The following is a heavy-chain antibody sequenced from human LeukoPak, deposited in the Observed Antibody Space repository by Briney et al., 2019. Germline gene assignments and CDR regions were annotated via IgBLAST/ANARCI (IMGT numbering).Heavy chain of an antibody. V-gene: IGHV3-21*01. CDR2: ITRVSTYT. CDR1: GFTFSDFA. D-gene: IGHD4-17*01. Sequence: PGGSLRLSCAASGFTFSDFAMNWVRQAPGKGLEWVSSITRVSTYTYYSESVQGRFTISRDNHKDLLYLQLNSLRGDDSGIYYCRRDLNDYEDPDAFDVWGQGTVVTVSS. CDR3: RRDLNDYEDPDAFDV. J-gene: IGHJ3*01.